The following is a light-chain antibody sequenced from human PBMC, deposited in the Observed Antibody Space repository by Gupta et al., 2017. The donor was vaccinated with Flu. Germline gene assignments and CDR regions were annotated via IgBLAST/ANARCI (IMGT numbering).Light chain of an antibody. CDR1: SSDVGGYDY. CDR3: SSYSGTNTRV. J-gene: IGLJ1*01. Sequence: QSALTQPASVSGSPGQSITSSCTGTSSDVGGYDYVSWYQQHPGKAPKLMIYEVSNRPSGVSNRFSASKSGNTASLTISGLQAEDEADYYCSSYSGTNTRVFGTGTKVTVL. CDR2: EVS. V-gene: IGLV2-14*01.